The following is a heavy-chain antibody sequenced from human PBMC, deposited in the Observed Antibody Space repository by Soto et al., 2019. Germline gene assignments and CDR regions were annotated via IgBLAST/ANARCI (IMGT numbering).Heavy chain of an antibody. CDR1: GGSISSYY. J-gene: IGHJ5*01. CDR2: IFYSGST. V-gene: IGHV4-59*01. CDR3: ESMIGDPVLSFDS. Sequence: QVQLQESGPGLVKPSETLSHTCTVFGGSISSYYWSWIRQPPGKRLEWIGFIFYSGSTSYNPSLKSRITISIDTSEYQLALKLNSVTAADTAVYDCESMIGDPVLSFDSWGQGTLVAVSS. D-gene: IGHD3-10*02.